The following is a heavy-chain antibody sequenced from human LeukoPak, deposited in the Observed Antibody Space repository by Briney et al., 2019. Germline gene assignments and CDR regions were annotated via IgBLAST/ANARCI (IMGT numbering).Heavy chain of an antibody. CDR1: GYTFTSYG. V-gene: IGHV1-69*05. Sequence: GASVKVSCKASGYTFTSYGISWVRQAPGQGLEWRGGIIPIFGTANYAQKFQGRVTITTDESTSTAYMELSSLRSEDTAVYYCARQAAAGTSWWFDPWGQGTLVTVSS. J-gene: IGHJ5*02. D-gene: IGHD6-13*01. CDR3: ARQAAAGTSWWFDP. CDR2: IIPIFGTA.